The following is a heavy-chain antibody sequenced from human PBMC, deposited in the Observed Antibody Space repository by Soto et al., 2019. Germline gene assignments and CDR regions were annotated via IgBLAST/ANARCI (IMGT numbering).Heavy chain of an antibody. CDR2: IYRGGGT. CDR1: GLSVTANY. J-gene: IGHJ3*02. V-gene: IGHV3-53*01. CDR3: ARRDDSETFDI. Sequence: EVQLVESGGGLIQPGGSPRLICAASGLSVTANYMTWVRQAPGKGLEWLSIIYRGGGTYYADSLKGRAIISRDGSRNMVFLQMNSLTAEDAGVYYCARRDDSETFDIWGRGTVVNVSS. D-gene: IGHD5-18*01.